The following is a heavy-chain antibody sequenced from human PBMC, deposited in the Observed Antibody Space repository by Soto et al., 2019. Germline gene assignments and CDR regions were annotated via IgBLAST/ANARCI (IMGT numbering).Heavy chain of an antibody. CDR1: GFTVSSNY. J-gene: IGHJ5*02. CDR3: ARNGDSSDYRGWFDP. V-gene: IGHV3-66*01. D-gene: IGHD3-22*01. Sequence: EVQLVESGGGLVQPGGSLRLSCAASGFTVSSNYMSWVRQAPGKGLEWVSVIYSGGTTYYADSVKGRFTISRDNSKNTLYLQMNSTRAEDTAVYYCARNGDSSDYRGWFDPWGQGTLVTVSS. CDR2: IYSGGTT.